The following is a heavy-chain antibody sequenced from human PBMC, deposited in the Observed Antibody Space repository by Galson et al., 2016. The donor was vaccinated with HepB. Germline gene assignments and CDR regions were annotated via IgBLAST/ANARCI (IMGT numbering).Heavy chain of an antibody. D-gene: IGHD3-3*01. CDR3: ASDPFSFGFLITGHDAFHI. CDR2: IKQDGSRK. J-gene: IGHJ3*02. Sequence: SLRLSCAASGFTLSTYGMHWVRQAPGKGLEWVANIKQDGSRKYYVDSVKGRFTISRDNVKSSLYLGMSSLRAEDSAVYYCASDPFSFGFLITGHDAFHIWGQGTMVTVSS. V-gene: IGHV3-7*01. CDR1: GFTLSTYG.